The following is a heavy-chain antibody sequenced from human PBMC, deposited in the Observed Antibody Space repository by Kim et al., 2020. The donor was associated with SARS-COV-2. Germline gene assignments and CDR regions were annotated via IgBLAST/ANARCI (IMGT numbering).Heavy chain of an antibody. CDR1: GGSISSYY. Sequence: SETLSLTCTVSGGSISSYYWSWIRQPPGKGLEWIGYIYYSGSTNYNPSLKSRVTISVDTSKNQFSLKLSSVTAADTAVYYCARANPFYCSGGSCNPGLDYWGQGTLVTVSS. J-gene: IGHJ4*02. CDR3: ARANPFYCSGGSCNPGLDY. V-gene: IGHV4-59*01. CDR2: IYYSGST. D-gene: IGHD2-15*01.